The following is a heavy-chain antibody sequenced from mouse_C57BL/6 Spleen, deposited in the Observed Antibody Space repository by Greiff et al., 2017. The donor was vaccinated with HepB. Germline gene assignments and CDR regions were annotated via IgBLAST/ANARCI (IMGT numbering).Heavy chain of an antibody. CDR1: DSEVFPIAY. D-gene: IGHD1-1*01. CDR2: ILPSIGRT. CDR3: ARGYYGSSHYFDY. V-gene: IGHV15-2*01. J-gene: IGHJ2*01. Sequence: QVQLKESGSELRSPGSSVKLSCKDFDSEVFPIAYMSWVRQKPGHGFEWIGGILPSIGRTIYGEKFEDKATLDADTLSNTAYLELNSLTSEDSAIYYCARGYYGSSHYFDYWGQGTTLTVSS.